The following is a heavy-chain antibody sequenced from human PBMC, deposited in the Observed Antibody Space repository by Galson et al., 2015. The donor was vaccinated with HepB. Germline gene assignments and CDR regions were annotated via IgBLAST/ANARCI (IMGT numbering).Heavy chain of an antibody. Sequence: SVKVSCKASGYTFTSYGINWVRRAPGQGLEWMGWISAYNGNTNYAQKFQGRVTMTTDTSASTAYMELRSLRSDDTAVYYCARANVVVPAAGNYWGQGTLVTVSS. V-gene: IGHV1-18*01. CDR1: GYTFTSYG. CDR3: ARANVVVPAAGNY. D-gene: IGHD2-2*01. CDR2: ISAYNGNT. J-gene: IGHJ4*02.